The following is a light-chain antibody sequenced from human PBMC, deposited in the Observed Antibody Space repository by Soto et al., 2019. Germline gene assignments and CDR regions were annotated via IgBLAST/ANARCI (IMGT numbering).Light chain of an antibody. V-gene: IGLV2-14*01. Sequence: QLVLTQPASVSASPGQSITISCAGTSSDVGGWPHVSWYQQHPGKAPKLVIYEVSNRPSGVSSRFSGSKSGSTASLTISGLQAEDEADYYCSSYTSSSTLVFGGGTKLTVL. CDR3: SSYTSSSTLV. CDR2: EVS. CDR1: SSDVGGWPH. J-gene: IGLJ2*01.